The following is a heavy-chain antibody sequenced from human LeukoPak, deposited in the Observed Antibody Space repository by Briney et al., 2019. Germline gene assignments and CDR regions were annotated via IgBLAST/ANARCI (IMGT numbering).Heavy chain of an antibody. J-gene: IGHJ6*02. V-gene: IGHV1-18*04. CDR2: ISAYNGNT. Sequence: GASVKVSCKASGYTFTGYYMHWVRQAPGQGLEWMGWISAYNGNTNYAQKLQGGVTMTTDTSTSTAYMELRSLRSDDTAVYYCARDLSYGSSDYYGMDVWGQGTTVTVSS. D-gene: IGHD5-18*01. CDR1: GYTFTGYY. CDR3: ARDLSYGSSDYYGMDV.